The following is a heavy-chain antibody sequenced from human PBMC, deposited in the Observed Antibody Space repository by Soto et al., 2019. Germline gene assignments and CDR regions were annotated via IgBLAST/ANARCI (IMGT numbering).Heavy chain of an antibody. Sequence: QVQLQQWGAGLLKPSETLSLTCAVYGGSFSGYYWSWIRQPPGKGREGIGEINHSGSTNYNPSLKSRVTISVDTSKNQFSLKLSSVTAADTAVYYCARGKYDFWSGYYPKFDYWGQGTLVTVSS. D-gene: IGHD3-3*01. CDR1: GGSFSGYY. V-gene: IGHV4-34*01. J-gene: IGHJ4*02. CDR2: INHSGST. CDR3: ARGKYDFWSGYYPKFDY.